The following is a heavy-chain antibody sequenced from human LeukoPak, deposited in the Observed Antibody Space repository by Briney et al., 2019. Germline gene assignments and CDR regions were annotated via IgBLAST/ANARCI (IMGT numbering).Heavy chain of an antibody. D-gene: IGHD4-17*01. CDR3: ARDRGTLTLVDAFDI. V-gene: IGHV3-21*01. CDR2: ISSTARYK. Sequence: GGSLRLSCAASGFAFKSYTMNWVRLAPGKGLEWVSSISSTARYKYYADSVKGRFTISRDNANDSLSPEMNSLRAEDTAVYFCARDRGTLTLVDAFDIWGPGTTVTVSS. J-gene: IGHJ3*02. CDR1: GFAFKSYT.